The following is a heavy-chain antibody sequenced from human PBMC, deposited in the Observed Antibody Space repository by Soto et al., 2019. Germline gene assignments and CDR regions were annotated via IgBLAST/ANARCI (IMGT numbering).Heavy chain of an antibody. CDR2: ISTSGSTI. V-gene: IGHV3-48*03. D-gene: IGHD6-13*01. J-gene: IGHJ6*02. Sequence: GGSLRLSCAASGFPFSIYEMILVRQAPGKGLEWVSYISTSGSTIYYADSVKGRFTISRDNAKNSLYLQMNSLRAEDTAVYYCARENSKAGMDVWAQGTTVTVSS. CDR1: GFPFSIYE. CDR3: ARENSKAGMDV.